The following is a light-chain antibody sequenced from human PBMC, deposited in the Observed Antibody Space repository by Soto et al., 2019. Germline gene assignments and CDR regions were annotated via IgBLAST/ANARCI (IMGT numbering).Light chain of an antibody. V-gene: IGLV2-14*03. J-gene: IGLJ1*01. CDR3: SSYTSSSTHV. Sequence: QSVLTQPASVSGSRGQSITISCTGTSSDVGAYNFVSWYQQHPGKLTKLMIFDVSRRPSGVSDRFSGSKSGNTASLTISGLQAEDEGDYYCSSYTSSSTHVFGSGTKLTVL. CDR2: DVS. CDR1: SSDVGAYNF.